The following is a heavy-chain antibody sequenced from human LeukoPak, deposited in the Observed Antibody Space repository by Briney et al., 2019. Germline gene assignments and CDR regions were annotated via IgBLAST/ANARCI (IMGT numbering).Heavy chain of an antibody. CDR2: INPNSGGT. CDR3: ARELGNDSSGYGFDY. CDR1: GYTFTGYY. J-gene: IGHJ4*02. V-gene: IGHV1-2*02. Sequence: ASVKVSCTASGYTFTGYYMHWVRQAPGQGLEWMGWINPNSGGTNYAQKFQGRVTMTRDTSISTAYMELSRLRSDDTAVYYCARELGNDSSGYGFDYWGQGTLVTVSS. D-gene: IGHD3-22*01.